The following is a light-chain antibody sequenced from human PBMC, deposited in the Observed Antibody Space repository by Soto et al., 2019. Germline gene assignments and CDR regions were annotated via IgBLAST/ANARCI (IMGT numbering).Light chain of an antibody. CDR2: GAS. J-gene: IGKJ4*01. Sequence: EIVLTQSPGTLSLSPGERATLSCRASESVSANYLAWYQQRSGQAPRLVIYGASSRASAVPDRFSGSGSGADFTLTISRLEPEDFAEYYCQQYGSSPLTFGGGTKVEIK. V-gene: IGKV3-20*01. CDR1: ESVSANY. CDR3: QQYGSSPLT.